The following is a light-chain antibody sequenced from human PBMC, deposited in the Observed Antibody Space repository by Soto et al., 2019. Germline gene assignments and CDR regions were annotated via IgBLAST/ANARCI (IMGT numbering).Light chain of an antibody. J-gene: IGKJ4*01. Sequence: EIVLTQSPATLSLSPGERATLSCGASQSVSSYLAWYQQKPGQAPRLLIYDASNRATGIPARFSGSWSGTDFTLTISSPEPEDFAVYYCQQRSNWPPSLTFGGGTKVDIK. CDR1: QSVSSY. CDR2: DAS. V-gene: IGKV3-11*01. CDR3: QQRSNWPPSLT.